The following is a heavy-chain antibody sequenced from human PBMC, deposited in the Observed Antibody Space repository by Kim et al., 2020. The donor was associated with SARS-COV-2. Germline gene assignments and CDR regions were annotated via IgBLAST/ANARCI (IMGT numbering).Heavy chain of an antibody. CDR1: GYTFTSYY. CDR2: INPSGGST. D-gene: IGHD6-6*01. J-gene: IGHJ4*02. CDR3: ARGASIAALGEDYFDY. Sequence: ASVKVSCKASGYTFTSYYMHWVRQAPGQGLEWMGIINPSGGSTSYAQKFQGRVTMTRDTSTSTVYMELSSLRSEDTAVYYCARGASIAALGEDYFDYWGQGTLVTVSS. V-gene: IGHV1-46*01.